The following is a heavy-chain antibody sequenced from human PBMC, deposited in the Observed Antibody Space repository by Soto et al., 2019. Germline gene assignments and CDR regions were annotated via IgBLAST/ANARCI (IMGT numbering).Heavy chain of an antibody. J-gene: IGHJ4*02. CDR1: GFTFSSYA. D-gene: IGHD4-17*01. V-gene: IGHV3-30-3*01. CDR3: ARDLRTTVLYYFDY. CDR2: ISYDGSNK. Sequence: QVQLVESGGGVVQPGRSLRLSCAASGFTFSSYAMHWVRQAPGKGLEWVAVISYDGSNKYYADSVKGRFTISRDNSKNTLYLQMNNLRAEDTAVYYCARDLRTTVLYYFDYWGQGTLVTVSS.